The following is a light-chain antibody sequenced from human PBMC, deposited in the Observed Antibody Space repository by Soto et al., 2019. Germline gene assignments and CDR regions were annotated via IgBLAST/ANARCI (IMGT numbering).Light chain of an antibody. CDR2: GAS. CDR1: QGVGVW. CDR3: QQAYSHPLT. Sequence: DIRMTQSPSSVSASVGDTVTITCRASQGVGVWLGWYQQKPGKAPHLLIYGASGLQVGFPSRFSGSVSGADFTLTISNLQPEDLATYYCQQAYSHPLTFGGGTKVEIK. J-gene: IGKJ4*01. V-gene: IGKV1-12*01.